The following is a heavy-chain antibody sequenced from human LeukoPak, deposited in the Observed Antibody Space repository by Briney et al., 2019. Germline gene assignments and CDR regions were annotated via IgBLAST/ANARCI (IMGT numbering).Heavy chain of an antibody. Sequence: ASVTVSCKASGYTFTTYYMHWVRQAPGQGLEWMGIINPSGGSTSYAQNFQDRVTMTRDTSTSTVYMELSSLRSEDTAVYYCARELSGSYGFDYWGQGTLVTVSS. J-gene: IGHJ4*02. CDR2: INPSGGST. CDR1: GYTFTTYY. V-gene: IGHV1-46*01. CDR3: ARELSGSYGFDY. D-gene: IGHD1-26*01.